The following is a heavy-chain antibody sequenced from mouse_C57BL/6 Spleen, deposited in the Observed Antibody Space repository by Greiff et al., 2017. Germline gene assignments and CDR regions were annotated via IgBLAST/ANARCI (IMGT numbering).Heavy chain of an antibody. V-gene: IGHV5-6*01. D-gene: IGHD2-2*01. CDR3: ARHGDYGNDDAMDY. CDR1: GFTFSSYG. CDR2: ISSGGSYT. J-gene: IGHJ4*01. Sequence: EVQVVESGGDLVKPGGSLKLSCAASGFTFSSYGMSWVRQTPDKRLEWVASISSGGSYTYYPDSVKGRFTISRDNAKNTLYLQMSSLKSEDTAMYYCARHGDYGNDDAMDYWGQGTSVTVSS.